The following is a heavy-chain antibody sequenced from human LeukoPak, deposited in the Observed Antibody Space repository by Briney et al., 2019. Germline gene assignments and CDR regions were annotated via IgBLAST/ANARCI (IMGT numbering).Heavy chain of an antibody. V-gene: IGHV4-39*07. Sequence: SETLSLTCTVSGGSISSYYWGWICQPPGKGLEWIGSIYYSGSTYYNPSLKSRVTISVDTSKNQFSLKLSSVTAADTAVYYCARGEYYYDSSGYYYVLSYYFDYWGQGTLVTVSS. CDR1: GGSISSYY. CDR2: IYYSGST. D-gene: IGHD3-22*01. J-gene: IGHJ4*02. CDR3: ARGEYYYDSSGYYYVLSYYFDY.